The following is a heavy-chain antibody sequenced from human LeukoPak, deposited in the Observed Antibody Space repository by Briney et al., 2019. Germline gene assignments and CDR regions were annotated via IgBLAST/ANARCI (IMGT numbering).Heavy chain of an antibody. CDR2: IYYTGST. CDR1: GGSISSSY. J-gene: IGHJ4*02. V-gene: IGHV4-59*01. Sequence: PSETLSLTCAVSGGSISSSYWSWIRQPPGKGLEWIGYIYYTGSTTYNPSLKSRVTISVDTSKNQFSLKLSSVTTADTAVYYCARGGYYYGSRYFDYWGQGTLVTVSS. CDR3: ARGGYYYGSRYFDY. D-gene: IGHD3-10*01.